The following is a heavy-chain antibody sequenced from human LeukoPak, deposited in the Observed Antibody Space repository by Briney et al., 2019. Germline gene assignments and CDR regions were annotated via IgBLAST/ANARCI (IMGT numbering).Heavy chain of an antibody. CDR1: GFTFSTNT. CDR2: ISSSSSYI. D-gene: IGHD6-19*01. CDR3: ARSTVAATVAFDI. J-gene: IGHJ3*02. V-gene: IGHV3-21*01. Sequence: GGSLTLSCAVSGFTFSTNTTNRARHAPGGGRGWVASISSSSSYIYYADSVEGRFTISRDNAKNSLYLQMNSLGAEDTAVYYCARSTVAATVAFDIWGQGTMVTVSS.